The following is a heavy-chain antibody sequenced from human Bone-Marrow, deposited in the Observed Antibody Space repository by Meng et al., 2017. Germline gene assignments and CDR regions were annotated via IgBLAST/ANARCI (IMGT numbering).Heavy chain of an antibody. J-gene: IGHJ4*01. CDR2: MKSNVDGGTV. CDR1: GFTFSNAW. CDR3: SGHVDY. Sequence: QLVESVGGFVKPGGSLRLSCAASGFTFSNAWMTWVRQAPGKGLEWIGRMKSNVDGGTVDYAAAVKGRFFISRDDSENTFYLQMNSLKTEDTAVYYCSGHVDYWGHGTLVTVSS. V-gene: IGHV3-15*01.